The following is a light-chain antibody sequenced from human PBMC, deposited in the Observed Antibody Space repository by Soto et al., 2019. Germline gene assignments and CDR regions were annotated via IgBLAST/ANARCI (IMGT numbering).Light chain of an antibody. V-gene: IGKV3-15*01. CDR1: QSVYSS. Sequence: EIVMTQSPATLSVSPGKISTLSCRARQSVYSSLAWYQQKNGQAPRLLIYGASTRATGIPARLSGSGSGTEFTLTLSRLQPEDFAVYYCQQYVNWPHTITFGHGTRLEIK. CDR2: GAS. J-gene: IGKJ5*01. CDR3: QQYVNWPHTIT.